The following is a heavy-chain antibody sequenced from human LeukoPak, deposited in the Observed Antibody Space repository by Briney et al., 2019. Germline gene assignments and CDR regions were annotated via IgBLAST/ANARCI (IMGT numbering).Heavy chain of an antibody. Sequence: GGSLRISCAASGFSFSSRALSWVRQAPGKGLEWVSTIGSTGESTFYADSVKGRFTISRDNSKDTLYLQLNSLRAEDTAIYYCATYVWGTYRFSDWGQGTLVTVSS. CDR1: GFSFSSRA. V-gene: IGHV3-23*01. D-gene: IGHD3-16*02. CDR2: IGSTGEST. CDR3: ATYVWGTYRFSD. J-gene: IGHJ4*02.